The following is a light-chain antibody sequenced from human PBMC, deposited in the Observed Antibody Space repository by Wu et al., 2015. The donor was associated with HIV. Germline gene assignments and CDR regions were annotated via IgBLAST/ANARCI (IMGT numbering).Light chain of an antibody. Sequence: EIVLTQSPGTLSLSPGERATLSCRASQSVAWYQQKPGQAPRLLIYSASTRATGIPDRFSGSGSGTDFTLTISSLQPEDFATYYCQRSYNIPYTFGQGTKLEIK. V-gene: IGKV3-20*01. CDR3: QRSYNIPYT. J-gene: IGKJ2*01. CDR2: SAS. CDR1: QSV.